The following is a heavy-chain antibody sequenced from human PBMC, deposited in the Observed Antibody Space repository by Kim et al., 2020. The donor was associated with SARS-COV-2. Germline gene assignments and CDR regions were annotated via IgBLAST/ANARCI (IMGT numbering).Heavy chain of an antibody. CDR2: ISSSSSTI. CDR3: ARDGWDNWMVRGATGGYYFDY. D-gene: IGHD3-10*01. J-gene: IGHJ4*02. V-gene: IGHV3-48*02. Sequence: GGSLRLSCAASGFTFSSYSMNWVRQAPGKGLEWVSYISSSSSTIYYADSVKGRFTISRDNAKNSLYLQMNSLRDEDTAVYYCARDGWDNWMVRGATGGYYFDYWGQGTLVTVSS. CDR1: GFTFSSYS.